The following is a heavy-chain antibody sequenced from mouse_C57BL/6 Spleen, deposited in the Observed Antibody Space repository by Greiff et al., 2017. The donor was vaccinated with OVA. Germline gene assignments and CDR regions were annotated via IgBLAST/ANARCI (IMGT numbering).Heavy chain of an antibody. CDR2: IYPGSGST. CDR1: GYTFTSYW. J-gene: IGHJ3*01. D-gene: IGHD1-1*01. Sequence: QVQLQQPGAELVKPGASVKMSCKASGYTFTSYWITWVKQRPGQGLEWIGDIYPGSGSTNYNEKFKSKATLTVDTSSSTAYMQLSSLTSEDSAVYYCARGPYGSSSAWFAYWGQGTLVTVPA. V-gene: IGHV1-55*01. CDR3: ARGPYGSSSAWFAY.